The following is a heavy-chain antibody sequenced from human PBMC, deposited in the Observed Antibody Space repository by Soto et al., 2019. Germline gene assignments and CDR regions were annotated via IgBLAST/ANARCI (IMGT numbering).Heavy chain of an antibody. V-gene: IGHV3-21*01. CDR2: ISSSSSYI. J-gene: IGHJ6*02. Sequence: EVQLVESGGGLVKPGGSLRLSCAASGFTFSSYSMNWVRQAPGKGLEWVSSISSSSSYIYYADSVKGRFTISRDNAKNSLYLQMNSLRAEDTAVYYCARDKCLGSTSCYTGVLHYGMDVWGQGTTVTVSS. CDR3: ARDKCLGSTSCYTGVLHYGMDV. D-gene: IGHD2-2*02. CDR1: GFTFSSYS.